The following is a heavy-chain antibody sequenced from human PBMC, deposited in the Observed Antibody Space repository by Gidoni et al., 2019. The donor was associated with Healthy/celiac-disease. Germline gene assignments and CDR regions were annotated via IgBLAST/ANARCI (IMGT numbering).Heavy chain of an antibody. J-gene: IGHJ6*02. Sequence: QVQLQQWGAGLLKPSETLSLTCAVYGGSFSGYYWSWIRQPPGKGLELIGEINHSGSTNYNPSLKSRVTISVDTSKNQFSLKLSSVTAADTAVYYCARGRGGCSGGSCSLYYYYGMDVWGQGTTVTVSS. CDR1: GGSFSGYY. D-gene: IGHD2-15*01. CDR2: INHSGST. CDR3: ARGRGGCSGGSCSLYYYYGMDV. V-gene: IGHV4-34*01.